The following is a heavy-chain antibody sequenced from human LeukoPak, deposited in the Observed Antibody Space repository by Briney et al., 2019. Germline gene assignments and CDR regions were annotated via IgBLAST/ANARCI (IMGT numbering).Heavy chain of an antibody. CDR3: ARDSSGPLY. CDR2: IYSGGGT. Sequence: ETLSLTCTVSLDSTASNNYMSWVRQAPGKGLEWVSVIYSGGGTYYADSVKGRFTISRDNSKNTLYLQMNSLRAEDTAVYYCARDSSGPLYWGQGTLVTVSS. D-gene: IGHD6-19*01. V-gene: IGHV3-66*01. J-gene: IGHJ4*02. CDR1: LDSTASNNY.